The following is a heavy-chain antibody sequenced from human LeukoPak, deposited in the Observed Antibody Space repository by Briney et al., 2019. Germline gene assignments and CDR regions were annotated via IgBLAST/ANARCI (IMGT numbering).Heavy chain of an antibody. Sequence: SETLSLTCTVSGGSISSSSYYWGWIRQPPGKGLEWIGSIYHSGSTYYNPSLKSRVTISVDTSKNQFSLKLSSVTAADTAVYYCARDQVGASDYWGQGTLVTVSS. CDR2: IYHSGST. D-gene: IGHD1-26*01. CDR1: GGSISSSSYY. CDR3: ARDQVGASDY. V-gene: IGHV4-39*07. J-gene: IGHJ4*02.